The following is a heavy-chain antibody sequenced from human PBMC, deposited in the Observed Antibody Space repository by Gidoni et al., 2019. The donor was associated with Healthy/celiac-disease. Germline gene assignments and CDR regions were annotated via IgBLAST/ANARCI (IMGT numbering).Heavy chain of an antibody. CDR2: ISSSGSTI. D-gene: IGHD6-13*01. CDR3: ARATLEQQLVLHYFDY. Sequence: EVQLVESGGGLVQPGGSLRLSCAASGFTFSSYEMNWVRQAPGKGLEWVSYISSSGSTIYYADSVKGRFTISRDNAKNSLYLQMNSLRAEDTAVYYCARATLEQQLVLHYFDYWGQGTLVTVSS. CDR1: GFTFSSYE. V-gene: IGHV3-48*03. J-gene: IGHJ4*02.